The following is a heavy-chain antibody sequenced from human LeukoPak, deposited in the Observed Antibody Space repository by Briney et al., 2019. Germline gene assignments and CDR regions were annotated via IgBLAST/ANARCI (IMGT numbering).Heavy chain of an antibody. D-gene: IGHD1-1*01. CDR2: ISPNSGET. CDR1: GYTFTDYY. V-gene: IGHV1-2*02. Sequence: ASVKVSCKASGYTFTDYYMHWVRQAPGQGLEWMGWISPNSGETSYAQKFQGRVTMTRDTSIRTVYMEVNSLGPDDTAVFYCARDGNFDCWGQGTLVTVSS. CDR3: ARDGNFDC. J-gene: IGHJ4*02.